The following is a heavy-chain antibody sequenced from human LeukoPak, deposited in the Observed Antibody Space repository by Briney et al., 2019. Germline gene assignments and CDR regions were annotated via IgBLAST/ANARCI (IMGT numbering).Heavy chain of an antibody. CDR3: AREPHCGGDCHSSGTFDY. D-gene: IGHD2-21*02. Sequence: ASVKVSCKASGYTFTSYAMNWVRQAPGQGLEWMGWINTNTGNPTYAQGFTGRFVFSLGTSVSTAYLQISSLKAEDTAVYYCAREPHCGGDCHSSGTFDYWGQGTLVTVSS. V-gene: IGHV7-4-1*02. J-gene: IGHJ4*02. CDR1: GYTFTSYA. CDR2: INTNTGNP.